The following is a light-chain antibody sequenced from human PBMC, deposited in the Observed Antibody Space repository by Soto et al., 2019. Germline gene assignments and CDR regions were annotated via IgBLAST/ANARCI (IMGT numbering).Light chain of an antibody. V-gene: IGKV3-20*01. Sequence: EIELTQSPGTLSLSPGERATLSCRASQSLTSTYLAWYQQKPGQAPRLLIYGASIRATGIPDRFRCSGSRTDFTLTISSLEPEDFAVYSCQQYESTPPSYTFGQGTKLEIK. CDR3: QQYESTPPSYT. CDR2: GAS. CDR1: QSLTSTY. J-gene: IGKJ2*01.